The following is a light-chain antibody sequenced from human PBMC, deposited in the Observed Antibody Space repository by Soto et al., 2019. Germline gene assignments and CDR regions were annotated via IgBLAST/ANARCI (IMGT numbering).Light chain of an antibody. Sequence: DIQMTQSPSTLSASVGGTVIITCRASQSISSWLAWYQHRPGMAPKLLIYKASTLQSGVPSRFSGSGSGTEFTLTISSLQPDDFATYYCQQYNSYSFGQGTKVDIK. CDR1: QSISSW. CDR3: QQYNSYS. CDR2: KAS. V-gene: IGKV1-5*03. J-gene: IGKJ1*01.